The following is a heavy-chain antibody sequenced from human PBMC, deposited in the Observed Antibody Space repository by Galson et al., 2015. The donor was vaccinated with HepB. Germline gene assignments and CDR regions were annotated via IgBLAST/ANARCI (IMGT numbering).Heavy chain of an antibody. J-gene: IGHJ6*03. V-gene: IGHV4-34*01. CDR1: GGSFSDYS. CDR3: ARRARGKSLYQLACRQYYYYYIDV. CDR2: ISHSGST. Sequence: SETLSLTCAVYGGSFSDYSWNWIRQPPGKGLEWVGEISHSGSTNYNPSLKSRVSISVDTSKNQFSLNLNSVTAADTAVYYCARRARGKSLYQLACRQYYYYYIDVWGKGTTVTVSS. D-gene: IGHD2-2*01.